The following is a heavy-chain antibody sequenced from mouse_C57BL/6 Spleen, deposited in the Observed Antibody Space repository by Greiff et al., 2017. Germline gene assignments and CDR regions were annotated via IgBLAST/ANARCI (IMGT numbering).Heavy chain of an antibody. CDR2: IVPIGGGT. CDR1: GYTFPGYW. V-gene: IGHV1-72*01. CDR3: ASLAQAFDY. J-gene: IGHJ2*01. Sequence: QVQLQQPGAELVKPGASVKLSCKASGYTFPGYWMHWVKQRPGRGLEWIGRIVPIGGGTKYNEKFKGKANLTVAKPSSTAYMQLSSLISEDSADYYCASLAQAFDYGGKGTTLTVSA. D-gene: IGHD3-2*02.